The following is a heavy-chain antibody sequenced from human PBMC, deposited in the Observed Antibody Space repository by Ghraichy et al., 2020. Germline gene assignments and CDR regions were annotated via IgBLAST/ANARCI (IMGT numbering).Heavy chain of an antibody. Sequence: GGSLRLSCAASGFAFSDYYMSWIRQAPGKGLEWLSHIDSSGSFTSYADSVKGRFTISRDNARNSMYLQMNSLRGDDTAVYYCARYGSGTYEHYWGQGTLVTVSS. V-gene: IGHV3-11*06. CDR1: GFAFSDYY. CDR3: ARYGSGTYEHY. D-gene: IGHD3-10*01. CDR2: IDSSGSFT. J-gene: IGHJ4*02.